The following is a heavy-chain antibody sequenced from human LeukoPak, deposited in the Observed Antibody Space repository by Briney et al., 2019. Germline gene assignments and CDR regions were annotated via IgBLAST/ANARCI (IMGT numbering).Heavy chain of an antibody. CDR1: GGTFSSYA. CDR3: ARDLDGDGGY. Sequence: ASVKVSCKASGGTFSSYAISWMRQAPGQGLEWMGRIIPILGIANYAQKFQGRVTITADKSTSTAYMELSSLRSEDTAVYYCARDLDGDGGYWGQGTLVTVSS. V-gene: IGHV1-69*04. CDR2: IIPILGIA. D-gene: IGHD3/OR15-3a*01. J-gene: IGHJ4*02.